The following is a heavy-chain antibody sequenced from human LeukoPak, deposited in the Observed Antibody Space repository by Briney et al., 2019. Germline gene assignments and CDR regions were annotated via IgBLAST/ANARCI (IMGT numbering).Heavy chain of an antibody. CDR2: INHSGST. CDR1: GGSFSGYY. D-gene: IGHD3-16*01. CDR3: ARVGDYALKD. J-gene: IGHJ4*02. Sequence: SETLSLTCAVYGGSFSGYYWSWIRQPPGKGLEWIGEINHSGSTNYNPSLKSRVTISVDTSKNQFSLRLISVTAADTAMYYCARVGDYALKDWGQGTLVTVSS. V-gene: IGHV4-34*01.